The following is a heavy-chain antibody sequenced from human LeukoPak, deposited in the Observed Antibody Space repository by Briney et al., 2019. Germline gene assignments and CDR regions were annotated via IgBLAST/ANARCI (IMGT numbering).Heavy chain of an antibody. J-gene: IGHJ4*02. V-gene: IGHV4-39*07. CDR3: ARILGGLDYYDSSGYYDY. CDR2: IYYSGST. Sequence: PSETLSLTCTVSGGSISSSSYYWGWIRQPPGKGLEWIGSIYYSGSTYYNPSLKSRVTISVDTSKNQFSLKLSSVTAADTAVYYCARILGGLDYYDSSGYYDYWGQGTLVTVSS. D-gene: IGHD3-22*01. CDR1: GGSISSSSYY.